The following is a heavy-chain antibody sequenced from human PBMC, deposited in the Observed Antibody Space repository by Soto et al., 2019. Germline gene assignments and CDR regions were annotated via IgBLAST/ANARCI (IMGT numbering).Heavy chain of an antibody. J-gene: IGHJ6*03. CDR3: ARSLRQYYYYYYMDV. CDR1: GGSISSYY. D-gene: IGHD3-16*02. V-gene: IGHV4-59*01. CDR2: IYYSGST. Sequence: QVQLQESGPGLVKPSETLSLTCTVSGGSISSYYWSWIRQPPGKGLEWIGYIYYSGSTNYNPSLKSRVTISVVTSKNQFSLKLSSVTVSDTAVYYCARSLRQYYYYYYMDVWGKGTTVTVAS.